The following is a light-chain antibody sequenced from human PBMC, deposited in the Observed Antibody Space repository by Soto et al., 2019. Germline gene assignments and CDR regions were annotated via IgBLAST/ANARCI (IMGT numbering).Light chain of an antibody. CDR3: QQANSFPIT. J-gene: IGKJ5*01. V-gene: IGKV1-39*01. Sequence: DIQVTQSPSSLSASVGDRVTITCRASQSISRHLNWYQQKPGKAPKLLINIASSLQSGVPSRFSGSGSGTDFTLTISNVQPEDFATYFCQQANSFPITFGQGTRLENK. CDR1: QSISRH. CDR2: IAS.